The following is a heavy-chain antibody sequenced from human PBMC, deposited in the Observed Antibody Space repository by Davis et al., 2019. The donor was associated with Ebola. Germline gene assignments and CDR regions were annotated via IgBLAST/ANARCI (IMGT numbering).Heavy chain of an antibody. D-gene: IGHD2-21*01. CDR2: IGTSSGAI. Sequence: GESLKISCAASGFTFSSYGMHWVRQAPGKGLEWISYIGTSSGAIYYADSVKGRFTISRDNVKNSLYLQMNSLSDEDTAVYYCARDIPFDPWGQGTLVTVSS. CDR3: ARDIPFDP. V-gene: IGHV3-48*02. J-gene: IGHJ5*02. CDR1: GFTFSSYG.